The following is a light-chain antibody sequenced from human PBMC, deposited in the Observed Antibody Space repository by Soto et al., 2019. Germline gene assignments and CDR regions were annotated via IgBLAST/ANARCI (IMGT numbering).Light chain of an antibody. CDR3: QQYGSSAWT. V-gene: IGKV3-20*01. CDR1: QRVSSTY. CDR2: GAS. J-gene: IGKJ1*01. Sequence: ELGLTQSPGTLSLSPGERATLSCRASQRVSSTYLAWYQQKPGQPPRLLIYGASSRATGIPDRFSGSGSGTDFTLTISRLEPEDFAVYYCQQYGSSAWTFGQGTKLEIK.